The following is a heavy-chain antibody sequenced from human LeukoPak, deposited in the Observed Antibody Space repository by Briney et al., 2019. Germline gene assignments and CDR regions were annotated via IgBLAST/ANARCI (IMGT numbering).Heavy chain of an antibody. CDR3: SRHIEGARTYFDY. J-gene: IGHJ4*02. CDR2: ITSKTYGATT. V-gene: IGHV3-49*04. CDR1: GFTFGDYA. D-gene: IGHD1-26*01. Sequence: PGGSLRLSCTASGFTFGDYAMSWVRQAPGKGLEWVGLITSKTYGATTDFAASVKGRFTISRDDSKSIAYLQVNSLKTEDTAVYYCSRHIEGARTYFDYWGQGALVTVSS.